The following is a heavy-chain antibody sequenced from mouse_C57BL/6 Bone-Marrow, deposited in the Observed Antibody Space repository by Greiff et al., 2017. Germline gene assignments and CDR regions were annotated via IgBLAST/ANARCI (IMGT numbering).Heavy chain of an antibody. J-gene: IGHJ2*01. D-gene: IGHD2-2*01. V-gene: IGHV1-55*01. CDR3: SPYGYSYCY. Sequence: QVQLQQPGAELVKPGASVKMSCKASGYTFTSYWITWVKQRPGQGLEWIGDIYPGSGSTNYNEKFKSKATLTVDTSSSPAYMRLSSLTSEDSAVYYWSPYGYSYCYWGQGTTLTVSS. CDR1: GYTFTSYW. CDR2: IYPGSGST.